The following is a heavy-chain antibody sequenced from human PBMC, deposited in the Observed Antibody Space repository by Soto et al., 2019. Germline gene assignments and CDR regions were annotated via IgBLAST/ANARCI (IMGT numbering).Heavy chain of an antibody. V-gene: IGHV3-53*01. CDR3: ARGMDTAKAGY. D-gene: IGHD5-18*01. CDR1: GFTVSSHY. CDR2: MYPGGNT. Sequence: GGSLRLSCAASGFTVSSHYMTWVRQAPGRGPEWVSTMYPGGNTYYADSVKGRFTISRDTSKNMLYLQMNSLRAEDTAVYYCARGMDTAKAGYWGQGTQVTVSS. J-gene: IGHJ4*02.